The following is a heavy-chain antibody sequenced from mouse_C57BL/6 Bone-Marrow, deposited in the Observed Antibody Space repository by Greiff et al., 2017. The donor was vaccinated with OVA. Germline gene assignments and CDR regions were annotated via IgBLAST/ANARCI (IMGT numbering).Heavy chain of an antibody. J-gene: IGHJ3*01. Sequence: LEESGPELVKPGASVKISCKASGYAFSSSWMNWVKQRPGKGLEWIGRIYPGDGDTNYNGKFKGKATLTADKSSSTAYMQLSSLTSEDSAVYFCARAGIYYGRGPWFAYWGQGTLVTVSA. D-gene: IGHD2-1*01. CDR1: GYAFSSSW. CDR3: ARAGIYYGRGPWFAY. CDR2: IYPGDGDT. V-gene: IGHV1-82*01.